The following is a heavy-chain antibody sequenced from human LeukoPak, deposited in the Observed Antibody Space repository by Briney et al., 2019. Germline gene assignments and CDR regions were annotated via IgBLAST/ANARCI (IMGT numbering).Heavy chain of an antibody. D-gene: IGHD7-27*01. J-gene: IGHJ4*02. CDR2: ISSSSSYI. Sequence: GGSLRLSCAASGFTFSNYAMNWVRQAPGKGLEWVSSISSSSSYIYYADSVKGRFTISRDNAKNSLYLQVNSLRAEDTAVYYCAARNGGPYYFDYWGRGTLVTVSS. V-gene: IGHV3-21*01. CDR1: GFTFSNYA. CDR3: AARNGGPYYFDY.